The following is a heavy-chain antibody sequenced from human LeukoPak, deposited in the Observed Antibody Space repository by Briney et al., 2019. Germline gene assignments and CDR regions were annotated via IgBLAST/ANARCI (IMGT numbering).Heavy chain of an antibody. V-gene: IGHV3-9*01. Sequence: GGSLRLSCAASGFTFDDYAMHWVRQAPGKGLEWVSGISWNSGSIGYADSVKGRFTISRDNAKNSLYLQMNSLRAEDTALYYCAKDKAGYSSSWLDYWGQGTLVTVSP. J-gene: IGHJ4*02. CDR3: AKDKAGYSSSWLDY. CDR2: ISWNSGSI. D-gene: IGHD6-13*01. CDR1: GFTFDDYA.